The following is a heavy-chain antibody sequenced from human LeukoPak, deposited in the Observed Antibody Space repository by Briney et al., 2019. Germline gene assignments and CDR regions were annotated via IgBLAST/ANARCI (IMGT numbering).Heavy chain of an antibody. D-gene: IGHD3-3*01. CDR1: GVSISNYY. V-gene: IGHV4-59*08. J-gene: IGHJ3*02. CDR2: IYHTGGT. Sequence: SETLSLTCTVSGVSISNYYWSWVRQSPENGLEWIGYIYHTGGTSYNPSLKSRVSISVDTSKNQFSLKLTSVTAADTAVYYCARHSGTTISLVTAFDIWGQGTMVTVSS. CDR3: ARHSGTTISLVTAFDI.